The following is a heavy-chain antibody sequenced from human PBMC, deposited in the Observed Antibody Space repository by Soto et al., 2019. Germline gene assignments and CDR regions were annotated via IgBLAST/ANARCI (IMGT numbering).Heavy chain of an antibody. D-gene: IGHD3-10*01. J-gene: IGHJ1*01. Sequence: SETLSLTCAVYGGSFSGYYCSWIRQPPGKGLEWIGELNDSGGTNYNASLKSRVSISVDTSKNQFSLKLSFVTAADTAVYYRARGRGGVQHWGQGTLVTVSS. CDR2: LNDSGGT. CDR3: ARGRGGVQH. CDR1: GGSFSGYY. V-gene: IGHV4-34*01.